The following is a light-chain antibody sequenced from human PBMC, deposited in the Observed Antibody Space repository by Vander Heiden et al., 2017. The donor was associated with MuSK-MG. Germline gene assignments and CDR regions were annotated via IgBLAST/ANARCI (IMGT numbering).Light chain of an antibody. CDR3: QHSYSTPFN. V-gene: IGKV1-39*01. J-gene: IGKJ3*01. Sequence: DIQMTQSPSSLSASVGDRVTITCRASQSISSYLNWYQQKPGKAPKLLIYAASSLQSGVPSRFSGSGSGTDFTLTISSRQPEDFATYYCQHSYSTPFNLGQGTKVNIK. CDR2: AAS. CDR1: QSISSY.